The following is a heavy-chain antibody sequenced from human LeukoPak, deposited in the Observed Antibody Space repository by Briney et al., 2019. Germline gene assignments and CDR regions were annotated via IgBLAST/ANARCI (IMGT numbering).Heavy chain of an antibody. CDR1: GGSISSGDYY. Sequence: PSETLSLTCTVSGGSISSGDYYWSWIRQPPGKGLEWIGYIYYSGSTYYNPSLKSRVTISVDTSKNQFSPKLSSVTAADTAVYYCARAGSSGPYCTIGSCYGMDVWGQGTTVTVSS. J-gene: IGHJ6*02. V-gene: IGHV4-30-4*01. D-gene: IGHD2-8*01. CDR2: IYYSGST. CDR3: ARAGSSGPYCTIGSCYGMDV.